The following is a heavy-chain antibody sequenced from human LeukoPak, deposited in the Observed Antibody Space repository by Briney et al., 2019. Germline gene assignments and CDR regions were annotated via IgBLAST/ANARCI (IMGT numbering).Heavy chain of an antibody. Sequence: SVEVSCKASGGTFSSYGISWVRQAPGQGLEWMGGIIPIFGTANYAQKFQGRVTITADESTSTAYMELSSLRSEDTAVYYCARLDEYSSSSRYYGMDVWGQGTTVTVSS. CDR2: IIPIFGTA. J-gene: IGHJ6*02. CDR3: ARLDEYSSSSRYYGMDV. D-gene: IGHD6-6*01. V-gene: IGHV1-69*13. CDR1: GGTFSSYG.